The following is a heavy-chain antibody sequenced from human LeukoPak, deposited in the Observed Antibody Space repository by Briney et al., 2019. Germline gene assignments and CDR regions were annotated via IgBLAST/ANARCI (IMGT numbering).Heavy chain of an antibody. V-gene: IGHV1-69*05. J-gene: IGHJ4*02. CDR1: GGTFSSYA. D-gene: IGHD3-22*01. CDR2: IIPIFGTA. Sequence: SVKLSCKASGGTFSSYAISWVRQAPGQGLEWMGRIIPIFGTANYAQKFQGRVTITTDESTNTAYMELSSLRSEDTAVYYCARVSGYYYDSSGYYYAHWGQGTLVTVSS. CDR3: ARVSGYYYDSSGYYYAH.